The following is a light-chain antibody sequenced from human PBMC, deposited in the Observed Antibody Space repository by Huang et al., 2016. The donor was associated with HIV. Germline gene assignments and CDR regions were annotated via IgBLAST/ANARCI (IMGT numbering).Light chain of an antibody. CDR3: QQSYSTPWT. CDR1: QSVSNY. J-gene: IGKJ1*01. Sequence: DIQMNQYPSSLSASVGDRVTITCRESQSVSNYLNWYQQQPGKAPTLLIYAASSLQSGVPSKFSGSGSGTDFTLTISSLQPEDFATYYCQQSYSTPWTFGQGTKVEIK. CDR2: AAS. V-gene: IGKV1-39*01.